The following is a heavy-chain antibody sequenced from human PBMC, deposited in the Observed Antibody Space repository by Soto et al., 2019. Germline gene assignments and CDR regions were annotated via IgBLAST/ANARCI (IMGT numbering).Heavy chain of an antibody. D-gene: IGHD1-26*01. Sequence: EVQLVESGGGLVRPGVSLRRSCAASGFTFSYYWMHWVRQAPGKGLVWVSRIHSDGSSTTYADFVKGRFIISRDNARNTVDLQMNSVRVEDTAVYYCARGDRGAFDLWGQGTVGTVSS. CDR3: ARGDRGAFDL. J-gene: IGHJ3*01. CDR1: GFTFSYYW. V-gene: IGHV3-74*01. CDR2: IHSDGSST.